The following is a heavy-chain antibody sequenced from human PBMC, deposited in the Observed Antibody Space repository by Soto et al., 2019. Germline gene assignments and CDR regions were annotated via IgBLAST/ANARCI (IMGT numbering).Heavy chain of an antibody. J-gene: IGHJ3*02. Sequence: RGGSLRLSCAASGFTFSDYYMSWIRQAPGKGLEWVSYISSSGSTIYYADSVKGRFTISRDNAKNSLYLQMNSLRAEDTAVYYCARDMGATSGHDAFDIWGQGTMVTVSS. CDR1: GFTFSDYY. D-gene: IGHD1-26*01. CDR3: ARDMGATSGHDAFDI. CDR2: ISSSGSTI. V-gene: IGHV3-11*01.